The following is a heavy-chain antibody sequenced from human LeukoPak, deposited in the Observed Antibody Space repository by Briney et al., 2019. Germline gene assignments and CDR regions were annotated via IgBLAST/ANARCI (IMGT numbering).Heavy chain of an antibody. V-gene: IGHV3-7*03. J-gene: IGHJ6*02. D-gene: IGHD3-16*01. CDR2: INHNGNVN. CDR3: ARGGGLDV. Sequence: GGSLRLSCAASGITFSSYWMNWARQAPGKGLEWVASINHNGNVNYFVDSVKGRFTISRDNAKNSLYLQMSNLRAEDTAVYFCARGGGLDVWGQGATVTVSS. CDR1: GITFSSYW.